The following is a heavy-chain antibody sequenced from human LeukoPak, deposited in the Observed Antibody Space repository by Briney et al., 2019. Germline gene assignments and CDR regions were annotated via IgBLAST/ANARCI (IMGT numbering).Heavy chain of an antibody. CDR1: VYSISSGYY. CDR3: ARDYEGYCSSTSCYRAFDI. CDR2: IYTSGST. D-gene: IGHD2-2*02. V-gene: IGHV4-38-2*02. Sequence: PSETLSLTCTVSVYSISSGYYWGWIRQPPGKGLEWIGRIYTSGSTNYNPSLKSRVTMSVDTSKNQFSLKLSSVTAADTAVYYCARDYEGYCSSTSCYRAFDIWGQGTMVTVSS. J-gene: IGHJ3*02.